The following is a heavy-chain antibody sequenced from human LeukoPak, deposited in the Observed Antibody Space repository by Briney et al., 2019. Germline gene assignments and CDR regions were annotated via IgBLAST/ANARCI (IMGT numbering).Heavy chain of an antibody. CDR3: AAMYYDSSGYYYGDAFDI. Sequence: GGSLRLSCAASGFTFSSYSMNWVRQAPGKGLEWVSYISSSSSTIYYADSVKGRFTISRDNAKNSLYLQMNSLRAEDTAVYYCAAMYYDSSGYYYGDAFDIWGQGTMVTVSS. D-gene: IGHD3-22*01. J-gene: IGHJ3*02. CDR1: GFTFSSYS. V-gene: IGHV3-48*01. CDR2: ISSSSSTI.